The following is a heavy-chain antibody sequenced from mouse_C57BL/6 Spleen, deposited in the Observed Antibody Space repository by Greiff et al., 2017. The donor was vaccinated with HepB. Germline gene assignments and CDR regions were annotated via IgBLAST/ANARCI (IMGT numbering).Heavy chain of an antibody. Sequence: VQLQQSGAELVKPGASVKISCKASGYAFSSYWMNWVKQRPGKGLEWIGQIYPGDGDTNYNGKFKGKATLTADKSSSTAYMQLSSLTSEDSAVYFCARMAYYGNYGEGAMDYWGQGTSVTVSS. CDR2: IYPGDGDT. J-gene: IGHJ4*01. D-gene: IGHD2-1*01. V-gene: IGHV1-80*01. CDR3: ARMAYYGNYGEGAMDY. CDR1: GYAFSSYW.